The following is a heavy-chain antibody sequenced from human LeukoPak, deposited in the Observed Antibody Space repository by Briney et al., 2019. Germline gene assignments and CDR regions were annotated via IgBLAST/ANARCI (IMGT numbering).Heavy chain of an antibody. Sequence: PETLSLTCTVSGGSISSYYWSWIRQPAGKGLEWIGRIYTSGGTNYKPSLRSRVTISIDTSKNQFSLKLSSVTAADAAVYYCATTYYGGNSYWYFDLWGRGTLVTVSS. CDR1: GGSISSYY. CDR2: IYTSGGT. V-gene: IGHV4-4*07. J-gene: IGHJ2*01. CDR3: ATTYYGGNSYWYFDL. D-gene: IGHD4-23*01.